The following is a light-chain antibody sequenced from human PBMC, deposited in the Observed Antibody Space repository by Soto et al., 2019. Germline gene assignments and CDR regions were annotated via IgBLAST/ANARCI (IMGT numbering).Light chain of an antibody. CDR3: CSYAGSSTWV. V-gene: IGLV2-23*01. J-gene: IGLJ3*02. CDR2: DGS. Sequence: QSALTQPASVSGSPGQSITISCTGASSDVGNYNLVSWYQQHPGKAPKLMIYDGSKRPSAVSNRFSGSKSGNTASLTISGLQAEDEADYYCCSYAGSSTWVFGGGTKLTVL. CDR1: SSDVGNYNL.